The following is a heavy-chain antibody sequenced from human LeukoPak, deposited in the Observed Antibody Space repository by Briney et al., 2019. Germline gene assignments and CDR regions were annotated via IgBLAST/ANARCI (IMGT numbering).Heavy chain of an antibody. Sequence: SETLSLTCTVSGGSISSSYWTWVRQSPGKGLEWIGYIYYSGATNYNPSLKSRVTISIDTSKIQFSLRLSSVTAADTAVYYCARLGPDCSGGSCHPLYYYYGMDVWGQGTTVTVSS. CDR2: IYYSGAT. V-gene: IGHV4-59*01. CDR1: GGSISSSY. D-gene: IGHD2-15*01. J-gene: IGHJ6*02. CDR3: ARLGPDCSGGSCHPLYYYYGMDV.